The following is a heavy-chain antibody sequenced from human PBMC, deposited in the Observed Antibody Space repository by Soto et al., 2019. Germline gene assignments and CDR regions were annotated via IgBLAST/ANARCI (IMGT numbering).Heavy chain of an antibody. CDR1: GFTFSSYS. D-gene: IGHD1-1*01. CDR3: ARTGYNWNDSGWYYYMDV. V-gene: IGHV3-21*01. J-gene: IGHJ6*03. Sequence: PGGSLRLSCAASGFTFSSYSMNWVRQAPGKGLEWVSSISSSSSYIYYADSVKGRFTISRDNAKNSLYLQMNSLRAEDTAVYYCARTGYNWNDSGWYYYMDVWGKGTTVTVSS. CDR2: ISSSSSYI.